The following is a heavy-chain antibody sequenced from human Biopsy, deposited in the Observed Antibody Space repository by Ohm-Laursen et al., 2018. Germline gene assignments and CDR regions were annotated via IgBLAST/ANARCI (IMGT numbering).Heavy chain of an antibody. J-gene: IGHJ5*02. Sequence: GTLSLTCTVSGGSVSSNVHYWAWIRQPPRKGLECIGTVFHSGITFYNPSLKSRVTISIDTSKNQFSLNLSSVTAADTAVYYCARHPTGFWFDPWGQGTLVTVSS. CDR2: VFHSGIT. CDR1: GGSVSSNVHY. V-gene: IGHV4-39*01. CDR3: ARHPTGFWFDP.